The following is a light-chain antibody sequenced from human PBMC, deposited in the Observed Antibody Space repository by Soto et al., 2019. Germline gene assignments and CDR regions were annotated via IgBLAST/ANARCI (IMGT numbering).Light chain of an antibody. V-gene: IGLV2-14*03. CDR1: SSDVGGYNS. CDR2: DVS. Sequence: QSALTQPASVSGSPGQSITISCTGTSSDVGGYNSVSWYQQHTGKAPKVIIYDVSSRPSGVSYRFSGSKSGNTASLTISGLQPEDEADYYCCPHTTRRTLRYVFGTGTKVTVL. J-gene: IGLJ1*01. CDR3: CPHTTRRTLRYV.